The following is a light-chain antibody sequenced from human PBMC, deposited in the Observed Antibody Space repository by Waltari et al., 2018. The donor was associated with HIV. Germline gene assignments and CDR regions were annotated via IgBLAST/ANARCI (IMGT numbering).Light chain of an antibody. CDR1: NLGHKY. J-gene: IGLJ2*01. CDR3: QAWDSSLVV. CDR2: QNN. Sequence: SYELTQPPSVSVSPGQTASITCSGDNLGHKYACWYQQKPGQSPVLVIYQNNKRPSGIPERFSGSNSGNTATLTISGTQAMDEADYYCQAWDSSLVVFGGGTKLTVL. V-gene: IGLV3-1*01.